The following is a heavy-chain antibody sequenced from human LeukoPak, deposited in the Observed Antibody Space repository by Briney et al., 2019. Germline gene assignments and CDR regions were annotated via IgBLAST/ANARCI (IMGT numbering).Heavy chain of an antibody. D-gene: IGHD3-22*01. Sequence: SETLSLTCTVSGGSISSYYWSWIRQPPGKGLEWIGYIYYSGCTNYNPSLKSRVTISVDTSKNQFSLKLSSVTAADTAVYYCAREGYYYDSSGYYGGYFQHWGQGTLVTVSS. V-gene: IGHV4-59*01. CDR3: AREGYYYDSSGYYGGYFQH. CDR1: GGSISSYY. CDR2: IYYSGCT. J-gene: IGHJ1*01.